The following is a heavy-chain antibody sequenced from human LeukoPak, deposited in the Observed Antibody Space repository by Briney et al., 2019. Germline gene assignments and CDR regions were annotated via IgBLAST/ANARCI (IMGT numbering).Heavy chain of an antibody. V-gene: IGHV4-34*01. J-gene: IGHJ6*02. CDR1: GGSISSYY. CDR2: INHSGSI. CDR3: ASPGYYGMDV. Sequence: PSETLSLTCTVSGGSISSYYWSWIRQPPGKGLEWIGEINHSGSINYDPSLKSRVTISVDTSKNQFSLKLSSVTAADTAVYYCASPGYYGMDVWGQGTTVTVSS.